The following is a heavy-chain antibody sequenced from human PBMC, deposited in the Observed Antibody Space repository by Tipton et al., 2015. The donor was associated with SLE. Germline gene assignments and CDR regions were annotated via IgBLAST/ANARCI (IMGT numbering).Heavy chain of an antibody. V-gene: IGHV3-9*01. J-gene: IGHJ6*02. CDR2: ISWNSGSI. Sequence: SLRLSFAASGFTFDGYAMHWVRQVPGKGLGWVSGISWNSGSIGYADSVKGRFTISRDNAKNSLYLQMNSLRAEDTALYYCAKGSRGWPFYYYYNGMDVWGQGTTVTVSS. CDR3: AKGSRGWPFYYYYNGMDV. D-gene: IGHD2-15*01. CDR1: GFTFDGYA.